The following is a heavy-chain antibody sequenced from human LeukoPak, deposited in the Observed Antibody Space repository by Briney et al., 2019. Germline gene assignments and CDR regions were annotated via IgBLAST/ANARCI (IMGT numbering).Heavy chain of an antibody. CDR1: GFTFSSYS. CDR2: ISSSSSTI. V-gene: IGHV3-48*02. J-gene: IGHJ5*02. D-gene: IGHD2-2*02. CDR3: ARDRGYCSSTRCYKWFDP. Sequence: PGGSLRLSCAASGFTFSSYSMNWVRQAPGKGLEWVSYISSSSSTIYYADSVKGRFTISRDNAKNSLYLQMNSLRDEDTAVYYCARDRGYCSSTRCYKWFDPWGQGTLVTVSS.